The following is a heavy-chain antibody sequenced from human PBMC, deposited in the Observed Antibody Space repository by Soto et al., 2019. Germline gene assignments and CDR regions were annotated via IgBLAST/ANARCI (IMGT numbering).Heavy chain of an antibody. CDR3: ARAGSRGWYGFPSDY. V-gene: IGHV4-59*01. J-gene: IGHJ4*02. D-gene: IGHD6-19*01. CDR1: GGSISSYY. Sequence: QVQLQESGPGLVKPSETLSLTCTVSGGSISSYYWSWIRQPPGKGLEWIGYIYYSGSTNYNPSLKSRLTISVDTSTNQFSLKLGSVTAADTAVYYCARAGSRGWYGFPSDYWGQGTLVTVSS. CDR2: IYYSGST.